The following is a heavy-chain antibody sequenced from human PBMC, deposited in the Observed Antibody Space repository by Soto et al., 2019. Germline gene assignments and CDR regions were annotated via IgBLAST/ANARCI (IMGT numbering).Heavy chain of an antibody. CDR2: ITSTGDT. J-gene: IGHJ5*02. CDR3: ARDSKAAAREWFDP. V-gene: IGHV3-23*01. CDR1: GFTLNYYA. D-gene: IGHD2-2*01. Sequence: PGGSLRLSCAASGFTLNYYAINWVRQAPGKGLEWVSAITSTGDTYYVDSVKGRFTISRDNSKNTLYLQMNSLRAEDTAVYYCARDSKAAAREWFDPWGQGTLVTVSS.